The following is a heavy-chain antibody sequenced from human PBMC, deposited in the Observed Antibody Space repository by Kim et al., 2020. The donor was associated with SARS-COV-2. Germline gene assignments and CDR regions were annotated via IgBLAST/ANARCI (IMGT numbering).Heavy chain of an antibody. CDR3: APEPPASGDSSAYYYVDY. CDR1: GFTFSSYA. J-gene: IGHJ4*02. V-gene: IGHV3-23*01. D-gene: IGHD3-22*01. CDR2: ISGSGGST. Sequence: GGSLRLSCAASGFTFSSYAMSWVRQAPGKGLEWVSGISGSGGSTYYADSVKGRFTISRDNPKNTLYLQMNSLRAEDTAVYYCAPEPPASGDSSAYYYVDYWGQGTLVTVSS.